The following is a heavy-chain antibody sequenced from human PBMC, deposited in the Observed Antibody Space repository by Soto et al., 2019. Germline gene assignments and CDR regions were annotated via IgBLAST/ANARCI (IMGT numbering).Heavy chain of an antibody. CDR3: ARNHIAASGTSAYDI. V-gene: IGHV3-11*06. CDR1: GFTFSDHY. D-gene: IGHD6-13*01. CDR2: ISPSSSYT. Sequence: GGSLRLSXAASGFTFSDHYMSWIRQAPGRGLEWVSYISPSSSYTNYAVSVKGRFTISRDNAKNSLYLQMNSLRGEDTAVYYCARNHIAASGTSAYDIWGQGTMVTVSS. J-gene: IGHJ3*02.